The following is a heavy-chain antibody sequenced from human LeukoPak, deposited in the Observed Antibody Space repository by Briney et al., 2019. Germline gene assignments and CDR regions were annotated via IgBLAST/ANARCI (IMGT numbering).Heavy chain of an antibody. CDR2: INHSGST. V-gene: IGHV4-34*01. J-gene: IGHJ5*02. CDR3: ARGDDSSGYYYVLQNWFDP. D-gene: IGHD3-22*01. Sequence: PSETLSLTCAVYGGSFSGYYWSWIRQPPGKGLEWIGEINHSGSTNYNPSLKSRVTISVDTSKNQFSLKLSSVTAADTAVYYCARGDDSSGYYYVLQNWFDPWGQGTLVTVSS. CDR1: GGSFSGYY.